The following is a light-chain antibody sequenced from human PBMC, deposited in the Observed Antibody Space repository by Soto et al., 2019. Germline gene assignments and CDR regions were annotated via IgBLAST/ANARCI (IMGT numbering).Light chain of an antibody. CDR3: QQDHKWSPLS. Sequence: IVWTQAAATLSLSPGERATLTCRASQSVSSYLAWYQQKPGQAPRLLIYDASNRATGIPARFRGGGSGTEFTLTISCQQSEDSAVYYCQQDHKWSPLSFGEGTRLDI. CDR2: DAS. J-gene: IGKJ5*01. V-gene: IGKV3-11*01. CDR1: QSVSSY.